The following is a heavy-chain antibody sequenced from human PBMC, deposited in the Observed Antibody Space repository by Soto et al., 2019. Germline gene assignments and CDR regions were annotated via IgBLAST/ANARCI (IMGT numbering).Heavy chain of an antibody. CDR2: INPNSGGT. D-gene: IGHD6-6*01. J-gene: IGHJ6*02. CDR3: ARDLGSSGYYGMDV. V-gene: IGHV1-2*04. CDR1: GYTFTGYY. Sequence: QVQLVQSGAEVKKPGASVKVSCKASGYTFTGYYMHWVRQAPGQGLEWMGWINPNSGGTNYAQKFQGWVTMTRDTSISTAYMELGRLRSDDTAVYYCARDLGSSGYYGMDVWGQGTKVTVSS.